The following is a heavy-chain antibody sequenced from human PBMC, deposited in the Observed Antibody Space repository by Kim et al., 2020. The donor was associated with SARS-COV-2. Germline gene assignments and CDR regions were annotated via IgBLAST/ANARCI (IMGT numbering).Heavy chain of an antibody. V-gene: IGHV3-23*01. CDR3: ARLCASNTCSYFDY. J-gene: IGHJ4*02. D-gene: IGHD2-2*01. Sequence: ADSVEGRFTISRDNSKNTLYLQMNSLRAEDTALYYCARLCASNTCSYFDYWGQGTLVTVSS.